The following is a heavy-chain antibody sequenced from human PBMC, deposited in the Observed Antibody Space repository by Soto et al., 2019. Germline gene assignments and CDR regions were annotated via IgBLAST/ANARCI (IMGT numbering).Heavy chain of an antibody. Sequence: EVQLVESGGGLVQPGRSLRLSCVASGFTADDYALHWVRQAPGKGLEWVSGISSNSDTIHYADSVKGRFTISIDNAKNSRFLQMNSLRPEDTAVYYCAKDMKWGGMTTIHYFDSWGQGTLVTVSS. CDR2: ISSNSDTI. D-gene: IGHD4-17*01. J-gene: IGHJ4*02. CDR1: GFTADDYA. V-gene: IGHV3-9*02. CDR3: AKDMKWGGMTTIHYFDS.